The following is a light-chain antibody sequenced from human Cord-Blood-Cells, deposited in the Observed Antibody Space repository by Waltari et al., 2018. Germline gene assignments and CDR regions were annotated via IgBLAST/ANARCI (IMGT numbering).Light chain of an antibody. CDR1: SSDVGGYNY. J-gene: IGLJ2*01. CDR2: GVS. CDR3: TSYTGTSR. V-gene: IGLV2-14*01. Sequence: QSDLNQPASVSGSPGQSITISCTGTSSDVGGYNYVSWYQQNPGKAPKLMIYGVSNRPSCESIRFSGSKLGNMVSLPISALQAAGEAEYYCTSYTGTSRVGVGTKRTHL.